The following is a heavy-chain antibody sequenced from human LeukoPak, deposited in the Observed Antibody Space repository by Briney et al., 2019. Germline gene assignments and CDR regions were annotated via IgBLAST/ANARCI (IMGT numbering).Heavy chain of an antibody. V-gene: IGHV4-61*02. J-gene: IGHJ3*02. CDR3: ARERSYYYDSSCYSFDAFDI. D-gene: IGHD3-22*01. CDR2: IYTSGST. CDR1: GGSISSGSYY. Sequence: SETLSLTCTVSGGSISSGSYYWSWIRQPAGKGLEWIGRIYTSGSTNYNPSLKSRVTISVDTSKNQFSLKLSSVTAADTAVYYCARERSYYYDSSCYSFDAFDIWGQGTMVTVSS.